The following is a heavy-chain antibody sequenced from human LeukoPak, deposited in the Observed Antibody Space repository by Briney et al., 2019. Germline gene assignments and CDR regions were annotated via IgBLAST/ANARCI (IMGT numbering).Heavy chain of an antibody. CDR3: ADLVYCSSTSCYEPFNQT. D-gene: IGHD2-2*01. CDR2: IIPIFGRA. CDR1: GGTFSSLT. J-gene: IGHJ4*02. Sequence: SVKVSCKASGGTFSSLTINWVRQAPGQGLEWMGGIIPIFGRANYAQKFQGRVTITADDSTSTAYMELSSLRSEDTAVYYCADLVYCSSTSCYEPFNQTWGQGTLVTVSP. V-gene: IGHV1-69*13.